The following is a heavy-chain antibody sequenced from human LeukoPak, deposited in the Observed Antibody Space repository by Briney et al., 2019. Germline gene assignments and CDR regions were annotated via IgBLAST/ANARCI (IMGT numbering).Heavy chain of an antibody. CDR1: GGSISSSSYY. J-gene: IGHJ5*02. CDR3: AREGSSWYPNWFDP. CDR2: IYYSGST. D-gene: IGHD6-13*01. V-gene: IGHV4-39*07. Sequence: SETLSLTCTVSGGSISSSSYYWGWIRQPPGKGLEWIGSIYYSGSTYYNPSLKSRVTISVDTSKNQFSLKLSSVTAADTAVYYCAREGSSWYPNWFDPRGQGTLVTVSS.